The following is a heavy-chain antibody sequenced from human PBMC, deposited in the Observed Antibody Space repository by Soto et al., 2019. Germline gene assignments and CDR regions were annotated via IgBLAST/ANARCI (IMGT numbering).Heavy chain of an antibody. CDR3: STTVITAPLFEY. CDR2: IKNKPNGHTT. Sequence: EVQLVESGGGLVQPGGSLRLSCEGSGFTFSGHYMDWVRQAPGKGLEWLGRIKNKPNGHTTAYAAAVKGRFTISRDDSKNLVYLEMNSLKSEDTALYYCSTTVITAPLFEYWGQGTLVAVSS. CDR1: GFTFSGHY. J-gene: IGHJ4*02. V-gene: IGHV3-72*01. D-gene: IGHD2-21*02.